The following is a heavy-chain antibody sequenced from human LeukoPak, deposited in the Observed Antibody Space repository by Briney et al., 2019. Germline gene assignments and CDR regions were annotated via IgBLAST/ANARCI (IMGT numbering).Heavy chain of an antibody. CDR3: TTFSYDFWSGSEGGYFDH. Sequence: GGSLILSCVASGFTFNNAWMSWVRQAPGKGLEWVGRIKHKADGGTTDYGAPVKGRFTTSRDDSKNTLYLQMNNLKNEDTAVYYCTTFSYDFWSGSEGGYFDHWGQGTLVAVSS. CDR1: GFTFNNAW. V-gene: IGHV3-15*01. CDR2: IKHKADGGTT. D-gene: IGHD3-3*01. J-gene: IGHJ4*02.